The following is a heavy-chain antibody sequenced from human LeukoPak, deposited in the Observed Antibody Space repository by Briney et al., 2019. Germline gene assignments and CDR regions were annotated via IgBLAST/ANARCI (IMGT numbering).Heavy chain of an antibody. CDR2: LAADGSGT. J-gene: IGHJ4*01. Sequence: GGSLRLSCAASGFTFSRYAMHWVRQTPGMGLVWVSRLAADGSGTNYADSVKGRFTISRDNAKSTVYLQMSSLRAEDTAVYYCARDGFTGPRTAYLDHWGQGTLVTVSS. CDR3: ARDGFTGPRTAYLDH. CDR1: GFTFSRYA. D-gene: IGHD2-8*02. V-gene: IGHV3-74*01.